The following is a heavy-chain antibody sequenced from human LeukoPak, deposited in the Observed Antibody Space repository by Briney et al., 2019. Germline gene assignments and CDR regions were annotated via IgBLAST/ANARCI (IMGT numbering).Heavy chain of an antibody. CDR1: GGSFSGYY. J-gene: IGHJ3*02. Sequence: SETLSLTCAVYGGSFSGYYWSWIRRPPGKGLEWIGSIYYSGSTYYNPSLKSRVTISVDTSKNQFSLKLSSVTAADTAVYYCARSSTGTDAFDIWGQGTMVTVSS. CDR3: ARSSTGTDAFDI. CDR2: IYYSGST. V-gene: IGHV4-34*01. D-gene: IGHD1-1*01.